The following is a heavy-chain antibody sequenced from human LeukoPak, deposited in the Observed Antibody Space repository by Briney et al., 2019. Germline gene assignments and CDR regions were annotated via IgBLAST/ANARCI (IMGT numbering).Heavy chain of an antibody. CDR3: ARVLSDSSGYHTAYYFDY. J-gene: IGHJ4*02. V-gene: IGHV1-69*05. Sequence: SVKVSCKASGGTFSSYAISWVRQAPGQGLEWMGRITPIFGTANYAQKFQGRVTITTDESTSTAYMELSSLRSEDTAVYYCARVLSDSSGYHTAYYFDYWGQGTLVTVSS. D-gene: IGHD3-22*01. CDR1: GGTFSSYA. CDR2: ITPIFGTA.